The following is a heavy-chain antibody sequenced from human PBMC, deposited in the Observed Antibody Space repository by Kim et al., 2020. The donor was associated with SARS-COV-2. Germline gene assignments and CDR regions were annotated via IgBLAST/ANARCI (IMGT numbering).Heavy chain of an antibody. D-gene: IGHD6-25*01. CDR3: TKSATATGTGTES. V-gene: IGHV3-33*03. CDR1: GFRFNGYG. CDR2: IWYDGSDK. J-gene: IGHJ5*02. Sequence: GGSLRLSCAASGFRFNGYGMHWVRQAPGKGLEWVALIWYDGSDKYYEDSVKGRFTISRDNSKNTLYLQMDSLRVEDTAMYYCTKSATATGTGTESWGQGTLVTVSS.